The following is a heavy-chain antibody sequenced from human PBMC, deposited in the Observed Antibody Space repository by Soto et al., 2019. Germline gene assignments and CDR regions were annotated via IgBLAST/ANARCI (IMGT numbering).Heavy chain of an antibody. CDR2: INPNSGGT. D-gene: IGHD3-3*01. Sequence: GASVKVSCKASGYTFTGYYMHWVRQAPGQGLEWMGWINPNSGGTNYAQKFQGRVTMTRDTSISTAYMELSRLRSDDTAVYYCSTLSYDFLSGLTFYYYAMDVWGQGTTVTVSS. J-gene: IGHJ6*02. CDR3: STLSYDFLSGLTFYYYAMDV. CDR1: GYTFTGYY. V-gene: IGHV1-2*02.